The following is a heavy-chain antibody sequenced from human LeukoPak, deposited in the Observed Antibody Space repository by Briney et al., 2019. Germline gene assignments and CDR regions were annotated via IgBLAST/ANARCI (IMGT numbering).Heavy chain of an antibody. CDR3: ARDRLGATGHWRIDV. V-gene: IGHV4-4*07. D-gene: IGHD1-26*01. CDR1: GGSFSSYY. CDR2: IYNSGTT. Sequence: SETLSLTCTVSGGSFSSYYWTWIRQPAGKGLEWIGRIYNSGTTNYSPSLESRVTVSLDTSKNRFSLSLSSVTAADTAVYYCARDRLGATGHWRIDVWGRGTLVTVSS. J-gene: IGHJ2*01.